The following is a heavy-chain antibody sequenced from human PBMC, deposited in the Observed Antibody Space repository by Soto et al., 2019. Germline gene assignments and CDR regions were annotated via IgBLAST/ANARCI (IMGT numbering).Heavy chain of an antibody. CDR3: ARAWGPPYYDFWRGPVNWFER. CDR2: IYYSVST. J-gene: IGHJ5*02. Sequence: PSETLSLTCTVSGGSISSGGYYWSWILQHPGKGLEWIGYIYYSVSTYYNPSLKSRVTISVDTSKNHFSLRLSSVTAADTAVYYCARAWGPPYYDFWRGPVNWFERWGQGNMVNGSA. V-gene: IGHV4-31*03. CDR1: GGSISSGGYY. D-gene: IGHD3-3*01.